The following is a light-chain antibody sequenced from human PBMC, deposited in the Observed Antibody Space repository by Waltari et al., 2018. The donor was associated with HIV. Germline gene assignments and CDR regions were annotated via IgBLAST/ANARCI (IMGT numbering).Light chain of an antibody. CDR2: GAS. Sequence: EIVLTQSQGTLSLSPGERATLSCRASHTVTNKFLAWYQQSPGQAPRLLIYGASTRATGIPDRFSGSGFGTDFTLTISRLEPEDFAVYYCQQYGAAPWTFGQGTKVEMK. CDR3: QQYGAAPWT. J-gene: IGKJ1*01. CDR1: HTVTNKF. V-gene: IGKV3-20*01.